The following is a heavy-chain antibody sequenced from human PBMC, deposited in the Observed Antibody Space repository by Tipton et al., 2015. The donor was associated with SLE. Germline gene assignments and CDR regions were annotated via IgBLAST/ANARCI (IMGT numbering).Heavy chain of an antibody. J-gene: IGHJ6*02. CDR1: GGSISSNY. Sequence: TLSLTCSVSGGSISSNYWIWIRQPPGKGLEWIGYISYGGGTNYNPSLKSRVTISIDPAKNQFSLKLTSVTAADTAVYYCARGMVTWRGAIIGVDVWGQGTTVNVS. CDR2: ISYGGGT. V-gene: IGHV4-59*08. CDR3: ARGMVTWRGAIIGVDV. D-gene: IGHD2-21*02.